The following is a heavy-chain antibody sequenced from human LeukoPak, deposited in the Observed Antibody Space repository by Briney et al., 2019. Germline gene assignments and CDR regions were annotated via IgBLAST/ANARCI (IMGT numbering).Heavy chain of an antibody. D-gene: IGHD2-15*01. J-gene: IGHJ6*02. V-gene: IGHV3-30*04. CDR2: ISYDGRSE. Sequence: PGGSLRLSCAASGFTFSNHAMPWVRQAPGKGLEWVAVISYDGRSEYYADSVKGRFTISRDNSENTLYLQMNSLRTEDTAVYYCARRMYCSGGSCSLYYHYGMDVWGQGTTVTVSS. CDR1: GFTFSNHA. CDR3: ARRMYCSGGSCSLYYHYGMDV.